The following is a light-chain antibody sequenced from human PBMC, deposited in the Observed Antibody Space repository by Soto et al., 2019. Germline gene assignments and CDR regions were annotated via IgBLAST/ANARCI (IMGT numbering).Light chain of an antibody. Sequence: DIQMTQSPSTLSASVGDRVTITCRASQSISSWLAWYQQKPGKAPKVLIYEASSLESGVPSRFSGSGSGTEFTLTISSLQPDDFATYYCQQYNSYSPWTFGQGTKVEIK. CDR2: EAS. V-gene: IGKV1-5*03. CDR1: QSISSW. CDR3: QQYNSYSPWT. J-gene: IGKJ1*01.